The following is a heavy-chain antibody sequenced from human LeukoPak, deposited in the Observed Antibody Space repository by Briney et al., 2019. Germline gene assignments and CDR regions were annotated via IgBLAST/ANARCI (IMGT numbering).Heavy chain of an antibody. J-gene: IGHJ4*02. CDR1: GYTFTSFA. D-gene: IGHD6-19*01. V-gene: IGHV7-4-1*02. Sequence: ASVKVSCKASGYTFTSFAINWLRQTPGQGPEWVGWINTHTGNPSYAQGFTGRFVFSLDTSVSTAYLQISSLKAEDTALYHCARTGIAVADLDYWGQGTLVTVSS. CDR3: ARTGIAVADLDY. CDR2: INTHTGNP.